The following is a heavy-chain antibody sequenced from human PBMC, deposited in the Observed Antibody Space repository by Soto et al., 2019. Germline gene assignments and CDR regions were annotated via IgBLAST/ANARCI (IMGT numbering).Heavy chain of an antibody. CDR1: GGSISSSSCY. CDR2: IYYSGST. D-gene: IGHD4-17*01. V-gene: IGHV4-39*01. Sequence: SETLSLTCTVSGGSISSSSCYWCWILQPPGKGLEWIGSIYYSGSTYYNPSLKSRVTISVDTSKNQFSLKLSSVTAADTAVYYCARETTVTSYFDYWGQRTLVTVSS. CDR3: ARETTVTSYFDY. J-gene: IGHJ4*02.